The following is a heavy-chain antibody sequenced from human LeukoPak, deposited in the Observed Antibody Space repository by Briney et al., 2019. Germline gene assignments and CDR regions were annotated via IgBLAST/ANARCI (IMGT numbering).Heavy chain of an antibody. J-gene: IGHJ2*01. CDR2: ISSSSSYI. D-gene: IGHD5-24*01. Sequence: GGSLRLSCAASGFTFSSYSMNWVRQAPGKGLEWVSSISSSSSYIYYADSVRGRFTISRDNAKNSLYLQMNSLRAEDTAVYYCARDRVFADGYSRFDLWGRGTLVTVSS. V-gene: IGHV3-21*01. CDR1: GFTFSSYS. CDR3: ARDRVFADGYSRFDL.